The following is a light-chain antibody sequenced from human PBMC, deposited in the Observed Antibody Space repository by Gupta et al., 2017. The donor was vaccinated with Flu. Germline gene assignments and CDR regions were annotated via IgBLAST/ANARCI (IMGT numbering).Light chain of an antibody. CDR2: ENN. V-gene: IGLV1-51*02. J-gene: IGLJ3*02. CDR3: GTWDSSLSAWV. Sequence: QSVLTQPPSVSAAPGQKVSISCSGSSSNIEDNYVSWYQQLPGTAPKLLIYENNKRPSGIPDRFSGSKSDTSATLGITGLQTGDEADYYCGTWDSSLSAWVFGGGTKLTVL. CDR1: SSNIEDNY.